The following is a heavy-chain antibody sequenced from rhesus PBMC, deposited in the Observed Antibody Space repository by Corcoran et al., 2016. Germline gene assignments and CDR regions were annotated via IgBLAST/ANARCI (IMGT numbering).Heavy chain of an antibody. CDR2: INVNSACT. CDR3: ASGSYKYFEF. V-gene: IGHV4-73*01. Sequence: QVQLQQWGEGLSKPSENRCLTCSVYGGPTTGIYYVSWIRAPPGKGLEWIGYINVNSACTNYNPSLKNLVTISKDTSKNQFSLKLSSVTAADTAVYYCASGSYKYFEFWGQGALVTVAS. D-gene: IGHD1-44*02. CDR1: GGPTTGIYY. J-gene: IGHJ1*01.